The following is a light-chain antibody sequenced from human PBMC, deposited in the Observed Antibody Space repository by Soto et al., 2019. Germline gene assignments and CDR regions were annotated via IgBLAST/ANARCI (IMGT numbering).Light chain of an antibody. CDR2: GAS. CDR1: QSVTSN. Sequence: EVVMTQSPATLSVSPGERVTFSCRASQSVTSNLAWYQHKPGQPPRLLIPGASAGSSGIPPRFSASGSGTEFTLTINSLQSEDFAVYYWQQYKKGPVTFGGGTKLDIK. J-gene: IGKJ4*01. CDR3: QQYKKGPVT. V-gene: IGKV3-15*01.